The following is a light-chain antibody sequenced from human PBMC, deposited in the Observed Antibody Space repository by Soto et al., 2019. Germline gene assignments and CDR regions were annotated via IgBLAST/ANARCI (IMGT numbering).Light chain of an antibody. J-gene: IGLJ3*02. V-gene: IGLV2-14*01. CDR2: EVR. Sequence: QSVLTQPASVSGSPGQSITIACTGTNRDVGSYNLVSWYQQRPGEAPKLIISEVRNRPSGISYRFTGSKSGNTASLTISGLQAEYEAHYYCRSYTTTSPLVFGGGTKLTVL. CDR1: NRDVGSYNL. CDR3: RSYTTTSPLV.